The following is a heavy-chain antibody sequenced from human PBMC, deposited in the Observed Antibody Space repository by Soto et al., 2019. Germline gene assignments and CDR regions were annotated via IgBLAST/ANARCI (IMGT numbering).Heavy chain of an antibody. V-gene: IGHV3-23*01. Sequence: PGGSLRLSCAASGFTFNGYGMHWVRQAPGKGLEWVSTISGSDGRTYSTDSVKGRFTISRDNSRNTAYLQMNSLRVGDTAVYYCAKGVSQYTPLALFDYWGRGTLVTVSS. CDR3: AKGVSQYTPLALFDY. CDR1: GFTFNGYG. D-gene: IGHD5-18*01. CDR2: ISGSDGRT. J-gene: IGHJ4*02.